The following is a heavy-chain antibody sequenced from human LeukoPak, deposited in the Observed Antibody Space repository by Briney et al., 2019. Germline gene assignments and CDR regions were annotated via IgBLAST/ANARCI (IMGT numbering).Heavy chain of an antibody. CDR2: ISYDGSNK. CDR1: GFTFSSYA. Sequence: GGSLRLSCAASGFTFSSYAMHWVGQAPGKGLEWVAVISYDGSNKYYADSVKGRFTISRDNSKNTLYLQMNSLRAEDTAVYYCARDGASADFDYWGQGTLVTVSS. D-gene: IGHD4/OR15-4a*01. V-gene: IGHV3-30-3*01. J-gene: IGHJ4*02. CDR3: ARDGASADFDY.